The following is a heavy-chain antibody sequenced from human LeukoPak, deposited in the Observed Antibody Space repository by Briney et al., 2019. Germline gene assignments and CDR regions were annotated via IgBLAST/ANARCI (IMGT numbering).Heavy chain of an antibody. V-gene: IGHV3-30*03. CDR1: GFTFRSNA. J-gene: IGHJ4*02. D-gene: IGHD6-19*01. Sequence: GGSLRLSCAASGFTFRSNAMHWVRQVPGKGLESVAFISYDGSNKYYADSVKGRFTISRDNSKNTLYLQMNSLRAEDTAVYYCASAQWLESFDYWGQGTLVTVSS. CDR3: ASAQWLESFDY. CDR2: ISYDGSNK.